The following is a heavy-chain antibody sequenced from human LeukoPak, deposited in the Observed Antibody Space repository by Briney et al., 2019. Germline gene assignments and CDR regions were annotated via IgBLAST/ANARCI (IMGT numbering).Heavy chain of an antibody. Sequence: ASVKVSCKASGYTFTSYDMNWGRQAPGEGVEGMGWMNPNGGNTVYAQTFQGRVTITRNTSISTAYMELSSLRSEDTAVYYCARGARGYCSGGSCLYDYWGQGTLVTVSS. J-gene: IGHJ4*02. V-gene: IGHV1-8*01. D-gene: IGHD2-15*01. CDR3: ARGARGYCSGGSCLYDY. CDR2: MNPNGGNT. CDR1: GYTFTSYD.